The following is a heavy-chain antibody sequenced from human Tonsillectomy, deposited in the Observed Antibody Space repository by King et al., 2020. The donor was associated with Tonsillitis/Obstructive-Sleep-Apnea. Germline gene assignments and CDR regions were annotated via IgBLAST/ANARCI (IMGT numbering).Heavy chain of an antibody. CDR3: ARDLGPTENWLAP. D-gene: IGHD3-16*01. Sequence: QLVQSGAEVKKSGASVKVSCKASGYTFTNYGISWVRQAPGQGLEWMGWISAYNGNTNYAQKFQGRVTMTTDTSTNTAYMDLRSLRSDDTAVYYCARDLGPTENWLAPWGQGTLVTVSS. CDR1: GYTFTNYG. V-gene: IGHV1-18*01. CDR2: ISAYNGNT. J-gene: IGHJ5*02.